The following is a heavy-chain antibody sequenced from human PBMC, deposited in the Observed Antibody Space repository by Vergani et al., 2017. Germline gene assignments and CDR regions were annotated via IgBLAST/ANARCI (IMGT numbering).Heavy chain of an antibody. CDR2: VSPYNGNT. Sequence: QSQLVQSGDEVKKPGASVKVSCKTSGYSFINYGISWVRQAPGQGLEWLGWVSPYNGNTKYGQKIKGRVTMTTDTPTRTAYMQLRSLTFDDAAVYYCAREGCYVNIRGTYRPPSYYGMGVGGQGTKITVAS. V-gene: IGHV1-18*01. CDR3: AREGCYVNIRGTYRPPSYYGMGV. D-gene: IGHD3-16*02. J-gene: IGHJ6*02. CDR1: GYSFINYG.